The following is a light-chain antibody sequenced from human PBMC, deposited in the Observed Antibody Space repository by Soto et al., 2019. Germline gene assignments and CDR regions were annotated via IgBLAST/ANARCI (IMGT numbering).Light chain of an antibody. CDR3: SSYTTGSSLV. Sequence: QSALTQPPSVSGSPGQSVTISCTGTSSDIGSYDRVSWYQQPPGTAPRLMIYEVTNRPSGVPDRFSGSKSGNTASLTISGLQPEDEADYYCSSYTTGSSLVFGGGTKVTVL. CDR2: EVT. V-gene: IGLV2-18*02. CDR1: SSDIGSYDR. J-gene: IGLJ2*01.